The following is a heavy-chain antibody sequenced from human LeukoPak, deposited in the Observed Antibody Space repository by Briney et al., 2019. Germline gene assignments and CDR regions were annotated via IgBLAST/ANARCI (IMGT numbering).Heavy chain of an antibody. CDR3: AKGDGQYNWFDP. Sequence: GGSLRLSCAASGFTFSSYAMSWVRQAPGKGLEWVSAISGSGGSTYYADSVKGGLTISRDNSKNTLYLQMNSLRAEDTAVYYCAKGDGQYNWFDPWGQGTLVTVSS. CDR2: ISGSGGST. D-gene: IGHD2-21*02. V-gene: IGHV3-23*01. CDR1: GFTFSSYA. J-gene: IGHJ5*02.